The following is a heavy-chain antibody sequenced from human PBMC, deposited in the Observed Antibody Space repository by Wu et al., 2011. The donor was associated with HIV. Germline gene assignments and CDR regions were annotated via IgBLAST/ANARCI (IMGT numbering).Heavy chain of an antibody. CDR3: ARVGLHAFTYYYYGMDV. Sequence: QVQLVQSGAEVKKPGSSVKVSCKASGGTFSSYAISWVRQAPGQGLEWMGGIIPIFGTANYAQKFQGRVTITADESTSTAYMELSSLRSEDTAVYYCARVGLHAFTYYYYGMDVWGQGTTVTVSS. CDR1: GGTFSSYA. V-gene: IGHV1-69*01. CDR2: IIPIFGTA. J-gene: IGHJ6*02. D-gene: IGHD3-16*01.